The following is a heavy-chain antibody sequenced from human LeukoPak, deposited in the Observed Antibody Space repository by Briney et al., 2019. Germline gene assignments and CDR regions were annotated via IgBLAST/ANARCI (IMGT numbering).Heavy chain of an antibody. CDR2: IYYSGST. D-gene: IGHD3-22*01. J-gene: IGHJ3*02. CDR1: GGSISSGDYY. V-gene: IGHV4-30-4*08. CDR3: ARDRQSIYYDSSGNDAFDI. Sequence: PSQTLSLTCTVSGGSISSGDYYWSWIRQPPGRGLEWIGYIYYSGSTYYNPSLKSRVTISVDTSKNQFSLKLSSVTAADTAVYYCARDRQSIYYDSSGNDAFDIWGQGTMVTVSS.